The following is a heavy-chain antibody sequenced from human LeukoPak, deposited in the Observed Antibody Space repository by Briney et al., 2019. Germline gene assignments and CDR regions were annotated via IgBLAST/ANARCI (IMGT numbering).Heavy chain of an antibody. D-gene: IGHD4-17*01. CDR1: GFTFSKYG. CDR2: VSYDGSNK. CDR3: AKDRRGLMTTVTTGSGY. J-gene: IGHJ4*02. V-gene: IGHV3-30*18. Sequence: GGSLRLSCAASGFTFSKYGMYWVRQAPGKGLEWVAVVSYDGSNKYYADSVKGRFTISRDNSKNTLNLQMNSLRAEDRAVYYCAKDRRGLMTTVTTGSGYWGQGTLVTVSS.